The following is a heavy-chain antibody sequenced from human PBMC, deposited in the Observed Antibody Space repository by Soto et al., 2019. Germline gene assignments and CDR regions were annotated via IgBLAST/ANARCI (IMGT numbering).Heavy chain of an antibody. CDR2: VIPIFGTA. Sequence: QVQLVQSGAEVKKPGSSVKVSCKASGGTFSSYAISWVRQAPGQGLEWMGGVIPIFGTANYAQKFQGRVTITADESTSTAYMELSSLRSEDTAVYYCAREVITMVRGVIPRLSSPNYWGQGTLVTVSS. D-gene: IGHD3-10*01. V-gene: IGHV1-69*01. J-gene: IGHJ4*02. CDR1: GGTFSSYA. CDR3: AREVITMVRGVIPRLSSPNY.